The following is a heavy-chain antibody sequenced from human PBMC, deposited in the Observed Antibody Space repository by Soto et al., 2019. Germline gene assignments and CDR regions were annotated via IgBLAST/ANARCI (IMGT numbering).Heavy chain of an antibody. CDR1: GLTSYSYG. CDR2: ISYDGSNQ. V-gene: IGHV3-30*18. Sequence: PELWLRLSCSASGLTSYSYGMRWVWQATGKRLEWVAVISYDGSNQYYADSLMGRFTISRDNSKNSLYLQMSSLKAEYTAVYYCAKDAGPEGYSSGWYSAAKGYCMEFLGQGTTVTVSS. J-gene: IGHJ6*02. D-gene: IGHD6-19*01. CDR3: AKDAGPEGYSSGWYSAAKGYCMEF.